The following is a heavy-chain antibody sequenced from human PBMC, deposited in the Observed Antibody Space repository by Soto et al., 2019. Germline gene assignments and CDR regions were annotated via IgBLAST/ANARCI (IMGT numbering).Heavy chain of an antibody. V-gene: IGHV3-33*01. D-gene: IGHD6-19*01. CDR1: GFTFSSYG. Sequence: GGSLRLSCAASGFTFSSYGMHWVRQAPGKGLEWVAVIWYDGSNKYYADSVKGRFTISRDNSKNTLYLQMNSLRAEDTAVYYCARGLRGKQWHSLDYWGQGTLVTVSS. CDR3: ARGLRGKQWHSLDY. CDR2: IWYDGSNK. J-gene: IGHJ4*02.